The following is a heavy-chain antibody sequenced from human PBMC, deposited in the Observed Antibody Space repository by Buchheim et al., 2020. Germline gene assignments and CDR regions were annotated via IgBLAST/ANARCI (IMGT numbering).Heavy chain of an antibody. J-gene: IGHJ6*02. CDR2: ISSSSSTI. Sequence: EVQLVESGGGLVQPGGSLRLSCAASGFTFSSYSMNWVRQAPGKGLEWVSYISSSSSTIYYADSVKGRFTISRDNDKNSLYLQMDSLRDENTAVYYCAGNIVVVPMLGLGSGMDVWGQGTT. D-gene: IGHD2-2*01. CDR3: AGNIVVVPMLGLGSGMDV. V-gene: IGHV3-48*02. CDR1: GFTFSSYS.